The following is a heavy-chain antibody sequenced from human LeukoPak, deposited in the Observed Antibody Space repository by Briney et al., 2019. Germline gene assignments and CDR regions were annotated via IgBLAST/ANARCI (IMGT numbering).Heavy chain of an antibody. V-gene: IGHV1-69*01. CDR1: GGTFSSYA. CDR2: IISIFGTA. CDR3: ARDTGIITGTFDY. D-gene: IGHD1-20*01. J-gene: IGHJ4*02. Sequence: AVKVSFKASGGTFSSYAISWVRQAPGQGLEWMGGIISIFGTANYAQKFQGRVTITAGESTSTAYMELSSLRSEDTAVYYCARDTGIITGTFDYWGQGTLVTVSS.